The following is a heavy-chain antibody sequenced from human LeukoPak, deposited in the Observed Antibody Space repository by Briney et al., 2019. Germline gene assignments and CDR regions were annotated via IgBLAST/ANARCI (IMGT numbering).Heavy chain of an antibody. V-gene: IGHV1-8*02. CDR2: MNPNSGNT. Sequence: GASVKVSCKASGATFTTYAIIWVRQATGQGLEWMGWMNPNSGNTGYAQKFQGRVTMTRNTSISTAYMELSSLRSEDTAVYYCARGGGWGIAAAGTVDYWGQGTLVTVSS. J-gene: IGHJ4*02. D-gene: IGHD6-13*01. CDR1: GATFTTYA. CDR3: ARGGGWGIAAAGTVDY.